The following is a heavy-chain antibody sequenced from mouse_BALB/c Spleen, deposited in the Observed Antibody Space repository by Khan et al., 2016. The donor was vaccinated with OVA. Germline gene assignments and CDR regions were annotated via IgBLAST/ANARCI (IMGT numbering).Heavy chain of an antibody. J-gene: IGHJ2*01. V-gene: IGHV1S136*01. CDR3: ARGDRSNVCFDY. CDR2: IYPYNDDT. D-gene: IGHD2-14*01. Sequence: VQLKESGPELVKPGASVKMSCKASGYTFSSYVMHWVKQKPGQGPEWIGYIYPYNDDTKYNQKFKGKATLTSDKSSSTAYMERSSLTSEDSAVYFCARGDRSNVCFDYWGQGTTVTVSS. CDR1: GYTFSSYV.